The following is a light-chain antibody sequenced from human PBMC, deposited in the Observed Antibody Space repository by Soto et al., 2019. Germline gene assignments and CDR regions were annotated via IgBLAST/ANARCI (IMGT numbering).Light chain of an antibody. CDR1: SSDVGGYNY. CDR2: DVT. V-gene: IGLV2-14*01. CDR3: SSYTSSSTPGV. J-gene: IGLJ1*01. Sequence: QYALTQPASVSGSPGQSITISCTGTSSDVGGYNYVSWYQQHPGKAPKLMIYDVTNRPSGVSNRFSGSKSGNTASLTISGLQAEDEADYYCSSYTSSSTPGVFGTGTKLTVL.